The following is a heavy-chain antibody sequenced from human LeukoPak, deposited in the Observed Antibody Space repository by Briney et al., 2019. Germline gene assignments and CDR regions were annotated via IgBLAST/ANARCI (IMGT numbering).Heavy chain of an antibody. V-gene: IGHV3-21*01. Sequence: GGSLRLSCAASGFTFSSYSMNWVRQAPGKGLEWFSSISSSSSYIYYADSVKGRFTISRDNAKNSLYLQTNSLRAEDTAVYYCAKDTLADNWFDPWGQGTLVTVSS. D-gene: IGHD3-3*02. CDR2: ISSSSSYI. J-gene: IGHJ5*02. CDR1: GFTFSSYS. CDR3: AKDTLADNWFDP.